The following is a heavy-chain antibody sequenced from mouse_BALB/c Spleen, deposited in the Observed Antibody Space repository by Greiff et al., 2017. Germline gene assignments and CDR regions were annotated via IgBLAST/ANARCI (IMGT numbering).Heavy chain of an antibody. CDR2: ILPGSGST. CDR1: GYTFSSYW. V-gene: IGHV1-9*01. Sequence: QVQLQQSGAELMKPGASVKISCKATGYTFSSYWIEWVKQRPGHGLEWIGEILPGSGSTNYNEKFKGKATFTADTSSNTAYMQLSSLTSEDSAVYSCARRYYGNYLPYAMDYGGQGTAVTVSS. J-gene: IGHJ4*01. D-gene: IGHD2-1*01. CDR3: ARRYYGNYLPYAMDY.